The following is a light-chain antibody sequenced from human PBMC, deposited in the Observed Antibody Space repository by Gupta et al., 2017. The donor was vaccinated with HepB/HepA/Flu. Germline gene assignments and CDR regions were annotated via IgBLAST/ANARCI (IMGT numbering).Light chain of an antibody. V-gene: IGKV1-12*01. CDR2: SAF. J-gene: IGKJ5*01. CDR1: QSISNC. Sequence: DIHMTQSPSSVSASLGARVTITCRASQSISNCVNWYQQKPGKAPNVLSYSAFSLQSGVPSRGSGSGSGTDFTLTISSLQPEDFATYYCQKANSISLTFGRGTRLDIK. CDR3: QKANSISLT.